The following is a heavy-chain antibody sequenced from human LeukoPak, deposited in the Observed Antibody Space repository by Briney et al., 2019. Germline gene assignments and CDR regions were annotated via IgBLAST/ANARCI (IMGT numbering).Heavy chain of an antibody. D-gene: IGHD1-26*01. Sequence: SGTLSLTCTVSGGSISNYYWSWIRQPPGKGLEWIGCMHSSGSTTYNLSLKGRASMSIETSTNQFSLKLSSVTAADAAVYYCARDIRVVGATLYFDYWGQGTLVTASS. J-gene: IGHJ4*02. CDR3: ARDIRVVGATLYFDY. V-gene: IGHV4-59*01. CDR1: GGSISNYY. CDR2: MHSSGST.